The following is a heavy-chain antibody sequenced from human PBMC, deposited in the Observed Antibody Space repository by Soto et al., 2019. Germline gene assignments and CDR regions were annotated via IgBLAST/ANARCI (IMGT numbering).Heavy chain of an antibody. CDR1: GFTFSSYA. Sequence: GGSLRLSCAASGFTFSSYAMSWVRQAPGKGLEWVSAISGSGGSTYYADSVKGRFTISRDNSKNTLYLQMNSLRAEDTAVYYCAKRERGFPLDYYYYGMDVWGQGTTVTVSS. D-gene: IGHD1-26*01. CDR2: ISGSGGST. CDR3: AKRERGFPLDYYYYGMDV. V-gene: IGHV3-23*01. J-gene: IGHJ6*02.